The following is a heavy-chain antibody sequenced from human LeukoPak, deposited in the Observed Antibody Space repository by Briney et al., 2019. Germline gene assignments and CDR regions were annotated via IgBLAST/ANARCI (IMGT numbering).Heavy chain of an antibody. CDR1: GFTSSSYA. Sequence: SGGSLRLSCAASGFTSSSYALNWVRQAPGKGLEWVATVSGSGDRMYHADSVKGRFTISRDNSKNTIYLQMNSLRAEDTALYYCAKAAAAPGFDFWGQGTLVTVS. CDR2: VSGSGDRM. D-gene: IGHD6-13*01. CDR3: AKAAAAPGFDF. V-gene: IGHV3-23*01. J-gene: IGHJ4*02.